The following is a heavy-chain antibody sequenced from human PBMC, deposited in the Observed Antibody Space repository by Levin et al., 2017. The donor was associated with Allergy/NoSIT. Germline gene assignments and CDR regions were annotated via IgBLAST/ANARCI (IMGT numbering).Heavy chain of an antibody. CDR1: GFTLRNYA. CDR3: AKGPHIVVVGWFDP. V-gene: IGHV3-23*01. Sequence: GGSLRLSCAASGFTLRNYAMTWVRQAPGKGLDWVSSISGGGGSKHYADSVKGRFTISRDDSKNTLYLQMNDLRADDTALYYCAKGPHIVVVGWFDPWGQGTLVTVSS. J-gene: IGHJ5*02. CDR2: ISGGGGSK. D-gene: IGHD2-15*01.